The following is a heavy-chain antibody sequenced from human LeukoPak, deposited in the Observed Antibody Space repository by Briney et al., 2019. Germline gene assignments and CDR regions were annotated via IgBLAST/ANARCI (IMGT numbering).Heavy chain of an antibody. V-gene: IGHV4-4*07. CDR1: GGAISGYY. D-gene: IGHD3/OR15-3a*01. CDR2: VNSSGST. Sequence: SDTLSLTCTVSGGAISGYYWSWIRQPSGKGLEWPGRVNSSGSTKYNPSLESRVTMSVDTSKNQFSLKLHFVTAADTAVYYRARVGSGYDFFDYWGQGTLVTVSS. CDR3: ARVGSGYDFFDY. J-gene: IGHJ4*02.